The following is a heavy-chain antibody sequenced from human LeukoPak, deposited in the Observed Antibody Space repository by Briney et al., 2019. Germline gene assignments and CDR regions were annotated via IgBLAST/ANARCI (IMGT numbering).Heavy chain of an antibody. CDR2: MNPNSGNT. Sequence: ASVKVSCTASGYTFTSYDINWVRQATGQGLEWMGWMNPNSGNTGYAQKFQGRVTMTRNTSISTAYMELSSLRSEDTAVYYCARGRGVRGVVISGYWGQGTLVTVSS. V-gene: IGHV1-8*01. J-gene: IGHJ4*02. CDR3: ARGRGVRGVVISGY. CDR1: GYTFTSYD. D-gene: IGHD3-10*01.